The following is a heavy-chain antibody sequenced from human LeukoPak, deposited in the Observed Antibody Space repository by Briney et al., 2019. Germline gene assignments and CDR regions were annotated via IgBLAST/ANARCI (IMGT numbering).Heavy chain of an antibody. CDR1: GFTFSSYG. CDR2: ISWNSGSI. V-gene: IGHV3-9*01. Sequence: GGSLRLSCAASGFTFSSYGMHWVRQAPGKGLEWVSGISWNSGSIGYADSVKGRFTISRDNAKNSLYLQMNSLRAEDTALYYCAKDKDDILTTMDYWGQGTLVTVSS. D-gene: IGHD3-9*01. CDR3: AKDKDDILTTMDY. J-gene: IGHJ4*02.